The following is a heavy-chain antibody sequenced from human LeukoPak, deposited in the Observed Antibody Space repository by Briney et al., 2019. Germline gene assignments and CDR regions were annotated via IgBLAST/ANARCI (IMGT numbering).Heavy chain of an antibody. CDR1: GGTFSSYA. Sequence: SVKVSCKASGGTFSSYAISWVRQAPGQGLEWMGGIIPIFGTANYAQKFQGRVTITTDESTSTAYMELSSLRSEDTAVYYCASSGRPWDKVYCSSTSCYTSDYWGQGTLVTVSS. D-gene: IGHD2-2*02. CDR2: IIPIFGTA. J-gene: IGHJ4*02. CDR3: ASSGRPWDKVYCSSTSCYTSDY. V-gene: IGHV1-69*05.